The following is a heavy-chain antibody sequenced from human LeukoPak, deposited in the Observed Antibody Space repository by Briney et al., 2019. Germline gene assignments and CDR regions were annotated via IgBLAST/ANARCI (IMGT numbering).Heavy chain of an antibody. V-gene: IGHV1-69*04. J-gene: IGHJ5*02. CDR3: ARVGGRPNWFDP. CDR1: GGTFSRYA. CDR2: IIPILGIA. Sequence: GASVNVSRKASGGTFSRYAIRWVRQAPGQGLEWMGRIIPILGIANYAQKFQGRVTITADKSTSTAYMELSSLRSEDTAVYYCARVGGRPNWFDPWGQGTLVTVSS. D-gene: IGHD1-26*01.